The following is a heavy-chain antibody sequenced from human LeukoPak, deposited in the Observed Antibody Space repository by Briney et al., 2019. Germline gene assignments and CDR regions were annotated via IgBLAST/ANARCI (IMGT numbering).Heavy chain of an antibody. CDR3: AKDIDYGGNSGAFDI. Sequence: GGSLRLSCAASGFTFDDYAMHWVRQAPGKGLEWVSGISWNSGSIGYADSVKGRFTISRDNAKNSLYLQMNSLRAEDTALYYCAKDIDYGGNSGAFDIWAKGQWSPSLQ. CDR2: ISWNSGSI. V-gene: IGHV3-9*01. D-gene: IGHD4-23*01. J-gene: IGHJ3*02. CDR1: GFTFDDYA.